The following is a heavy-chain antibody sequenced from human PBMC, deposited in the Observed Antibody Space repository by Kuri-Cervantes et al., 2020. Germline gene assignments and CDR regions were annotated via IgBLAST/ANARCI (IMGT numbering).Heavy chain of an antibody. CDR1: GYTFTGYY. CDR2: INPNSGGA. D-gene: IGHD1-1*01. V-gene: IGHV1-2*02. CDR3: ARDNDAGGDCNC. Sequence: ASVKVSCKASGYTFTGYYMHWVRQAPGQGLEWMGWINPNSGGANYAQKFQGRVTMTRDTSISTAYMELSRLRSDDTAVYYCARDNDAGGDCNCWGQGTLVTVSS. J-gene: IGHJ4*02.